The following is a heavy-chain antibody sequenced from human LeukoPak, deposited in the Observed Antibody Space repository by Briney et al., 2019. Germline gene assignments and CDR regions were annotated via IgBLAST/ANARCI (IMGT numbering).Heavy chain of an antibody. CDR1: GGTFSSYA. Sequence: GASVKVSCKASGGTFSSYAISWVRQAPGQGLEWMGRIIPILGIANYAQKFQGRVTITADKSTSTAYMELSSLRSEDTAVYYCARELRTSKNYYYDSSGPMDVWGQGTTVTVSS. J-gene: IGHJ6*02. CDR3: ARELRTSKNYYYDSSGPMDV. V-gene: IGHV1-69*04. CDR2: IIPILGIA. D-gene: IGHD3-22*01.